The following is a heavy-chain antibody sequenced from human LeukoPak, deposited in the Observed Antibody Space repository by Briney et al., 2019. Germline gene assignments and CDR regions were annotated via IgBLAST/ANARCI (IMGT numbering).Heavy chain of an antibody. V-gene: IGHV4-38-2*02. J-gene: IGHJ4*02. Sequence: SETLSLTCNVSGYSISSGYFWGWVRQPPGKGLEWIGSIYQRATVHYNPSLKSRVTISLDTSKNQFSLNLRSMKASDTAVYYCARAHRQLERLGRYYFDYWGQGTLVTVSS. CDR2: IYQRATV. D-gene: IGHD1-1*01. CDR1: GYSISSGYF. CDR3: ARAHRQLERLGRYYFDY.